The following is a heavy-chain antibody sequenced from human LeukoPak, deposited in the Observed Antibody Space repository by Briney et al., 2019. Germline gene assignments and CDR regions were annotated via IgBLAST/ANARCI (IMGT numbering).Heavy chain of an antibody. CDR1: GFTFSDYY. V-gene: IGHV3-11*01. D-gene: IGHD2-2*01. CDR3: ARDRPNCSSTSCSDLFDY. Sequence: GGSLRLSCAASGFTFSDYYMSWIRQAPGKGLEWVSYISSSGSTIYYADSVKGRFTISRDNAKNSLYLQMNSLRAEDTAVYYCARDRPNCSSTSCSDLFDYWGQGTLVTVSS. CDR2: ISSSGSTI. J-gene: IGHJ4*02.